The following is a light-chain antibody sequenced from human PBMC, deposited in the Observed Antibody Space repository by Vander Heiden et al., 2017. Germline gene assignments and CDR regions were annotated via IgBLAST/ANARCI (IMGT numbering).Light chain of an antibody. CDR2: AAS. CDR3: QQLNSYPRIT. CDR1: QGISSY. V-gene: IGKV1-9*01. Sequence: DIQLTQSPSFLSASVGDRVTITCRASQGISSYLAWYKQKPGKAPKLLIYAASTLQSGVPSRFSGSGYGKEFTLTISSLQPEDFTPYYCQQLNSYPRITFGQGTLLEIK. J-gene: IGKJ5*01.